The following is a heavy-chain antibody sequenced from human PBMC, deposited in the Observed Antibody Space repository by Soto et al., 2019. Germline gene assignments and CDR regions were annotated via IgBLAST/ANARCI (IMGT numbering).Heavy chain of an antibody. J-gene: IGHJ4*02. Sequence: QVQLQESGPGLVKPSETLSLTCTVSGGSISSYYWSWIRQPPGKGLEWIGYIYYSGRTNYNPSLKSRVTISVDTSKNQFSLKLSSVTAADTAVYYCARGGKESVVDYWGQGTLVTVSS. D-gene: IGHD3-16*01. V-gene: IGHV4-59*01. CDR1: GGSISSYY. CDR3: ARGGKESVVDY. CDR2: IYYSGRT.